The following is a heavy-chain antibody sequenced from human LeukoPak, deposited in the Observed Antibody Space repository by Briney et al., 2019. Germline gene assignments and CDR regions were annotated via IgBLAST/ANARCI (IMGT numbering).Heavy chain of an antibody. CDR2: IYPGDSDT. V-gene: IGHV5-51*01. D-gene: IGHD5-24*01. J-gene: IGHJ4*02. Sequence: GESLKISCKGSGYSFTSYWIGWVRQMPGKGLEWMGIIYPGDSDTRYSPSFQGQVTISADKSISTAYLQWSSLKASDTAMYYCATNIEMATITGYFDYWGQGTLVTVSS. CDR3: ATNIEMATITGYFDY. CDR1: GYSFTSYW.